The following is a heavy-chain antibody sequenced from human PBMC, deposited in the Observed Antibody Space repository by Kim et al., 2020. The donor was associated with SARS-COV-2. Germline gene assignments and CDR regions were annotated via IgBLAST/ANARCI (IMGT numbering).Heavy chain of an antibody. J-gene: IGHJ6*02. Sequence: SETLSLTCAVYGGSFSGYYWSWIRQPPGKGLEWIGEINHSGSTNYNPSLKSRVTISVDTSKNQFSLKLSSVTAADTAVYYCARKGSITMVRGVIYYYYYGMDVGGQGTTVTVSS. V-gene: IGHV4-34*01. CDR3: ARKGSITMVRGVIYYYYYGMDV. CDR1: GGSFSGYY. CDR2: INHSGST. D-gene: IGHD3-10*01.